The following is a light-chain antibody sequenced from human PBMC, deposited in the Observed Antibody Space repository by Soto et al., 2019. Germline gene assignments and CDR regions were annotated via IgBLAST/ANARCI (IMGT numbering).Light chain of an antibody. J-gene: IGLJ1*01. CDR1: SSSIGSHS. CDR3: GTWARSLSAGV. CDR2: DND. V-gene: IGLV1-51*01. Sequence: QSVLTQPPSVSATPGQTVTISCSGSSSSIGSHSVSWYQLLPGTAPRLLIYDNDKRPSDIPDRFSGSKSGTSATLGITGLQTGDEADYFCGTWARSLSAGVFGTGTQLTVL.